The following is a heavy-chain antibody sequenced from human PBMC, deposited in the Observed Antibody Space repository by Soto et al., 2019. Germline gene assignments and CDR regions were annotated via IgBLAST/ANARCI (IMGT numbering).Heavy chain of an antibody. J-gene: IGHJ5*02. Sequence: QVQLQESGPGLVKPSQTLSLTCTVSGGSISSGGYYWSWIRQHPGKGLEWIGYIYYSGSTYYNPTLKSRITISVDTSKNQFSLKLSSVTAADTAVYYCARVKAKGDWPYPNWFDPWGQGTLVTVSS. CDR2: IYYSGST. V-gene: IGHV4-31*03. CDR1: GGSISSGGYY. CDR3: ARVKAKGDWPYPNWFDP. D-gene: IGHD3-9*01.